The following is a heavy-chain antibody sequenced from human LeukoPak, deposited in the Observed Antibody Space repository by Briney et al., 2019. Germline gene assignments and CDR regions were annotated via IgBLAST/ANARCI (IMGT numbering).Heavy chain of an antibody. V-gene: IGHV3-23*01. J-gene: IGHJ4*02. CDR3: AKNEVVVPAAMD. CDR1: GFTFSSYA. Sequence: GGSLRLSCAASGFTFSSYAMSWVRQAPGKGLGWVSAISGSGGSTYYADSVKGRFTISRDNSKNTPYLQMNSLRAEDTAVYYCAKNEVVVPAAMDWGQGTLVTVSS. D-gene: IGHD2-2*01. CDR2: ISGSGGST.